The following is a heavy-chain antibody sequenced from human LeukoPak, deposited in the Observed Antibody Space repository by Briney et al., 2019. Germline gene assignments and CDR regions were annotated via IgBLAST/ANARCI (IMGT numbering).Heavy chain of an antibody. CDR2: ISSSSSYI. CDR3: ARGMDADYDFWSGYPHYFDY. V-gene: IGHV3-21*01. Sequence: KTGGSLRLSCAASGFTFSSYSMNWVRQAPGKGLEWVSSISSSSSYIYYADSVKGRFTISRDNAKNSLYLQMNGLRAEDTAVYYCARGMDADYDFWSGYPHYFDYWGQGTLVTVSS. CDR1: GFTFSSYS. D-gene: IGHD3-3*01. J-gene: IGHJ4*02.